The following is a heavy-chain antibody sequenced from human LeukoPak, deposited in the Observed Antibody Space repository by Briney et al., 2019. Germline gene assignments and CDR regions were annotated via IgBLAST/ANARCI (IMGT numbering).Heavy chain of an antibody. Sequence: LGTLSLTCTVSGGSISSSSYFSGWISQPPGRWLEWIVNIYYSGAAYYNTSLDSRVTMSVDTSNTRFSLELTSMTAADTAVYYCARLRHITIFAVDPWGRGTLVTVSS. CDR1: GGSISSSSYF. CDR3: ARLRHITIFAVDP. J-gene: IGHJ5*02. CDR2: IYYSGAA. D-gene: IGHD3-3*01. V-gene: IGHV4-39*02.